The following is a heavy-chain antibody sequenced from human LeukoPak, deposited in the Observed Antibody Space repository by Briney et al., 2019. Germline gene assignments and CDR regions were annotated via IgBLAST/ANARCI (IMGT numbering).Heavy chain of an antibody. V-gene: IGHV1-8*01. J-gene: IGHJ3*02. CDR2: MNHNSGNT. Sequence: ASVKVSCKASGYTFTSYDINWVRQATGQGLEWMGWMNHNSGNTGYAQKFQGRVTMTRNTSISTAYMELSSLRSEDTAVYYCATRRYSSGYYYQRAFDIWGQGTMVTVSS. CDR1: GYTFTSYD. D-gene: IGHD3-22*01. CDR3: ATRRYSSGYYYQRAFDI.